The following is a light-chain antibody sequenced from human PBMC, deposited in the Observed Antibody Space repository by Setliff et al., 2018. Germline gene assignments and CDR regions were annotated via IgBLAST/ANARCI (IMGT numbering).Light chain of an antibody. CDR3: NSYTRSDTFV. V-gene: IGLV2-14*03. CDR1: SSDIGGYKY. CDR2: DVN. Sequence: QSALTQPPSASGSPGQSVTISCTGTSSDIGGYKYVSWYQQHPGKAPKVVIYDVNQRPSGVSNRFSGSKSGNTASLSISGLQAEDEADYYCNSYTRSDTFVFGTGTKVTVL. J-gene: IGLJ1*01.